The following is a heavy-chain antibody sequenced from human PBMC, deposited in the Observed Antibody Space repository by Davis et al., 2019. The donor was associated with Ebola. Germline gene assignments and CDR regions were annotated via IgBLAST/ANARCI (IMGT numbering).Heavy chain of an antibody. D-gene: IGHD6-19*01. J-gene: IGHJ4*02. V-gene: IGHV3-11*04. CDR3: ARDEWYSSGWYGNLAFEY. CDR2: ISSSSSTI. Sequence: PGGSLRLSCAASGFTFSDYYMSWIRQAPGKGLEWVSYISSSSSTIYYADSVKGRFTISRDNAKNSLYLQMNSLRDEDTAVYYCARDEWYSSGWYGNLAFEYWGQGTLVTVSS. CDR1: GFTFSDYY.